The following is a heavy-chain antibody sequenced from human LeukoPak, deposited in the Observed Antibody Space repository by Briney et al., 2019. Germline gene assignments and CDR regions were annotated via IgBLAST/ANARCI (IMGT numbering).Heavy chain of an antibody. CDR1: GFTFSSYW. CDR3: ARGNYSGQDY. CDR2: INSDGSTT. V-gene: IGHV3-74*01. D-gene: IGHD2-15*01. J-gene: IGHJ4*02. Sequence: GGSLRLSCGASGFTFSSYWMHWVRHAPGKGLVWISRINSDGSTTSYADSVKGRFTISRDNAKNTLYLQMNSLRAEDTAVYYCARGNYSGQDYWGQGTLVTVSS.